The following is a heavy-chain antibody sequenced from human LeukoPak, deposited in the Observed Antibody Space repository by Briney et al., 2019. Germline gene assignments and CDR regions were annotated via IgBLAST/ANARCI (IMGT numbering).Heavy chain of an antibody. V-gene: IGHV3-23*01. J-gene: IGHJ4*02. D-gene: IGHD6-13*01. Sequence: GGSLRLSCAASGYTFSGYGMSWVRQAPGKGLEWVSDIRGSGGSTYYADSVKGRFTISRDNSNNTLYLQMNSLRSKATAVYYCTKHSVSSWYIAYWGQGTLASVSS. CDR1: GYTFSGYG. CDR3: TKHSVSSWYIAY. CDR2: IRGSGGST.